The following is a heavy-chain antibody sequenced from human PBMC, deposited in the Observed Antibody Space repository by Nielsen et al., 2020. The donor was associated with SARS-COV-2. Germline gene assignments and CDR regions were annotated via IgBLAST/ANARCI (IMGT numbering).Heavy chain of an antibody. V-gene: IGHV6-1*01. CDR3: ARARGAYGDYYYYYYTDV. Sequence: SATLSLTCAISGDSVSSSSAAWHWIRQSPSRGLEWLGRTYYRSKWYNDYAVSVKSRITINPDTSKNQFSLHLNSVTPEDTAVYYCARARGAYGDYYYYYYTDVWGKGTTVTVSS. CDR1: GDSVSSSSAA. CDR2: TYYRSKWYN. J-gene: IGHJ6*03. D-gene: IGHD4-17*01.